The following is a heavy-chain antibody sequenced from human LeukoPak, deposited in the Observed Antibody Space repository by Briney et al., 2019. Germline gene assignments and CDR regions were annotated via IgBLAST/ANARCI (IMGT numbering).Heavy chain of an antibody. CDR1: GYTFTGYY. CDR3: ARVDMTTVSYGMDV. V-gene: IGHV1-2*04. D-gene: IGHD4-17*01. CDR2: INPNSGGT. Sequence: ASVKVSCKASGYTFTGYYMHWVRQAPGQGLECMGWINPNSGGTNYAQKFQSWVTMTRDTSISTAYMELSRLRSDDTAVYYCARVDMTTVSYGMDVWGQGTTVTVSS. J-gene: IGHJ6*02.